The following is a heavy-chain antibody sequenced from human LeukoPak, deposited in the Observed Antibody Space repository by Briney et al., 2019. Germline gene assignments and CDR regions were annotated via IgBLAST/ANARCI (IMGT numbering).Heavy chain of an antibody. CDR2: IGTAGDT. Sequence: GGSLRLSCAASGFTFSSYDMHWVRQATGKGLEWVSAIGTAGDTYYPGSVKGRFTISRENAKNSLYLQMNSLRAGDTAVYYCARRHSGWYAFDIWGQGTMVTVSS. J-gene: IGHJ3*02. V-gene: IGHV3-13*01. CDR3: ARRHSGWYAFDI. CDR1: GFTFSSYD. D-gene: IGHD6-19*01.